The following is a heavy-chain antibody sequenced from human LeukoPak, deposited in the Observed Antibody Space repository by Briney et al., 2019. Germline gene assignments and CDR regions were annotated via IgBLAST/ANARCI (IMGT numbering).Heavy chain of an antibody. Sequence: GESLRLSCAASGFTFGTYWMSWVRQAPGKGLEWVANINQDGSEKNYVDSVKGRFTISRDNAKKSLYLQMNSLRAQDTAVYFCTRGGTMDVWGNGTTVTGSS. V-gene: IGHV3-7*01. CDR3: TRGGTMDV. J-gene: IGHJ6*03. CDR2: INQDGSEK. CDR1: GFTFGTYW.